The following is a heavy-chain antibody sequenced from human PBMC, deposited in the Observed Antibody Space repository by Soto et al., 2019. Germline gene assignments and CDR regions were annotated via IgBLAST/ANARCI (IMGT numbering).Heavy chain of an antibody. V-gene: IGHV3-9*01. CDR3: AKAHNGFGEFLGFDY. CDR2: ISWNSGSI. Sequence: EVQLVESGGGLVQPGRSLRLSCAASGFTFDDYAMHWVRQAPGKGLEWVSGISWNSGSIGYADSVKGRFTIPRDNAKNSLYLQMSSLRAEETALYYCAKAHNGFGEFLGFDYWGQGTLVTVSS. J-gene: IGHJ4*02. D-gene: IGHD3-10*01. CDR1: GFTFDDYA.